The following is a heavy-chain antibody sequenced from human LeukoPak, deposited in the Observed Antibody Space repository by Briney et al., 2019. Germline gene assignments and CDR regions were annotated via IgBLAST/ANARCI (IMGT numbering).Heavy chain of an antibody. CDR2: INPSGGST. CDR1: GYTFTSYY. Sequence: ASVKVSCKATGYTFTSYYMHWVRQAPGQGLEWMGIINPSGGSTSYAQKFQGRVTMTRDTSTSTVYMELSSLRSEDTAVYYCARVGAGDYFDYWGQGTLVTVSS. CDR3: ARVGAGDYFDY. V-gene: IGHV1-46*01. D-gene: IGHD3-16*01. J-gene: IGHJ4*02.